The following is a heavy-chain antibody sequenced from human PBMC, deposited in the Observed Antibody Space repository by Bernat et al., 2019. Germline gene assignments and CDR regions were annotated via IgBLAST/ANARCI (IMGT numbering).Heavy chain of an antibody. D-gene: IGHD5-18*01. V-gene: IGHV3-30*01. CDR3: AGGGPIQLWYDAFDI. Sequence: QVQLVESGGGVVQPGRSLRLSCAASGFTFSSYAMHWVRQAPGKGLEWVAVISDDGSNKYYADSVKGRFTISRDNSKNTLYLQMNSLRAEDTAVYYCAGGGPIQLWYDAFDIWGQGTMVTVSS. J-gene: IGHJ3*02. CDR2: ISDDGSNK. CDR1: GFTFSSYA.